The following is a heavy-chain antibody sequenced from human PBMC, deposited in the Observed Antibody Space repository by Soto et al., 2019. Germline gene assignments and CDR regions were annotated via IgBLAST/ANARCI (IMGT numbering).Heavy chain of an antibody. V-gene: IGHV3-53*01. Sequence: GGSLRLSCAASGFSVSSNYMNWVRQAPGKGLEWISVIYSAGNTYYADSMKGRFTISRDNSKNTVYLQMNSLRAEGTAIYYCARDNSSGWYYFDLWGQGTQVTVSS. CDR2: IYSAGNT. J-gene: IGHJ4*02. CDR1: GFSVSSNY. CDR3: ARDNSSGWYYFDL. D-gene: IGHD6-19*01.